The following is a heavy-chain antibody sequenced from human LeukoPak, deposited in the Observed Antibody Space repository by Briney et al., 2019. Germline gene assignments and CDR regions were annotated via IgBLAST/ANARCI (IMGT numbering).Heavy chain of an antibody. Sequence: GGSLSLSCAASGFSVRTNYMSWVRQAPGKGLEWVSVIYSGGTIRYADSVKGRFTISRDNSRDTLHLQMNSLRVDDTAVYYCVRAVHHLFYSDSSGYYGDAFDDWGQGTLVTVSS. CDR1: GFSVRTNY. CDR3: VRAVHHLFYSDSSGYYGDAFDD. V-gene: IGHV3-53*01. CDR2: IYSGGTI. D-gene: IGHD3-22*01. J-gene: IGHJ3*01.